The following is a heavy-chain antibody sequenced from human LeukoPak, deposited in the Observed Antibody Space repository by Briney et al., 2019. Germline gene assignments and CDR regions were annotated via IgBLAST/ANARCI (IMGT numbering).Heavy chain of an antibody. CDR1: GYTFTGYY. D-gene: IGHD6-19*01. Sequence: ASVKVSCKASGYTFTGYYMHWVRQAPGQGLEWMGWINPNSGGTNYAQKFQGRVTMTRDTSISTAYMELSRLRSDDTAVYYCASDLAERSGWYYYYIDVSGKGTTVTVSS. J-gene: IGHJ6*03. CDR3: ASDLAERSGWYYYYIDV. V-gene: IGHV1-2*02. CDR2: INPNSGGT.